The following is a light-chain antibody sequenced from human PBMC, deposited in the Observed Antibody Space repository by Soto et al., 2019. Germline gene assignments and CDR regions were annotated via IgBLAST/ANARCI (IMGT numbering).Light chain of an antibody. CDR3: QQYNTYST. Sequence: LSAMAWARLTIACRASQDVGNDLGWYQQMPGKAPKLLIYDAYSLEIGTPSRFSGRRSGTEFTLTISSLQPDDFATYYCQQYNTYSTFGQGTRLEIK. CDR1: QDVGND. CDR2: DAY. V-gene: IGKV1-13*02. J-gene: IGKJ5*01.